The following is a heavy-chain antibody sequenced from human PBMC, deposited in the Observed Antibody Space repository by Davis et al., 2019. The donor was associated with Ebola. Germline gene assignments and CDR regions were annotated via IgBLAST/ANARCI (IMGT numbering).Heavy chain of an antibody. J-gene: IGHJ6*02. CDR3: ASSEGYYYGMDV. CDR2: ISYDGSNK. Sequence: GESLKISCAASGFTFSSYGMHWVRQAPGKGLEWVAVISYDGSNKYYADSVKGRFTISRDNSKNTLYLQMNSLRAEDTAVYYCASSEGYYYGMDVWGQGTTVTVSS. CDR1: GFTFSSYG. V-gene: IGHV3-30*03.